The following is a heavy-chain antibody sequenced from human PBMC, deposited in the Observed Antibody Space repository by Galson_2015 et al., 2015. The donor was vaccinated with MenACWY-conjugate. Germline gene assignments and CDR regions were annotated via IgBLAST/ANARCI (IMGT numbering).Heavy chain of an antibody. J-gene: IGHJ4*02. Sequence: SLRLSCAASGFTFSSYSMNWVRQAPGKGLEWVSYISSSSSTIYYADSVKGRFTISRDNAKNSLYLQMNSLRAEDTAVYYCARDSSAGITGTRGYFDYWGQGTLVTVSS. CDR3: ARDSSAGITGTRGYFDY. CDR1: GFTFSSYS. D-gene: IGHD1-20*01. V-gene: IGHV3-48*04. CDR2: ISSSSSTI.